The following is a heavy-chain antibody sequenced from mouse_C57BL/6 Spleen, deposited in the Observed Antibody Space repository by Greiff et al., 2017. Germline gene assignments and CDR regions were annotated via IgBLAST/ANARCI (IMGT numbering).Heavy chain of an antibody. Sequence: QVQLKASGPGLVQPSQSLSITCTVSGFSLTSYGVHWVRQSPGKGLEWLGVIWSGGSTDYNAALISRLSISKDNSKSQVFVKINSLQADDTAIYYCAQRGDVYAMDYGGQGTSVTVSS. CDR2: IWSGGST. V-gene: IGHV2-2*01. CDR1: GFSLTSYG. J-gene: IGHJ4*01. CDR3: AQRGDVYAMDY.